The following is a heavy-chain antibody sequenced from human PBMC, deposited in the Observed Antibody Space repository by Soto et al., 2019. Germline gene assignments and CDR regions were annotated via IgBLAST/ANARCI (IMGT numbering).Heavy chain of an antibody. CDR1: GFTFSSYG. Sequence: PGGSLRLSCAASGFTFSSYGMHWVRQAPGKGLEWVAVISYDGSNKYYADSVKGRFTISRDNSKNTLYLQMNSLRAEDTAVYYCAKVTNYYGSGSYYDYYYGMDVWGQGTTVTVSS. V-gene: IGHV3-30*18. CDR3: AKVTNYYGSGSYYDYYYGMDV. D-gene: IGHD3-10*01. J-gene: IGHJ6*02. CDR2: ISYDGSNK.